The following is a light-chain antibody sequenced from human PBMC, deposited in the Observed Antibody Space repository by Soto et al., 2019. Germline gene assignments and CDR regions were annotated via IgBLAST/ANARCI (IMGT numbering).Light chain of an antibody. CDR2: DVS. CDR1: QSVSNW. Sequence: DIQMTQSPSTLSASVGERVTITCRASQSVSNWLAWYQQKPGKAPNLLIYDVSSLESGVPSRFSGSGSGTEFILPISSLQPDDFATYYCHQYDSYSCTFGQGKKVEMK. V-gene: IGKV1-5*01. CDR3: HQYDSYSCT. J-gene: IGKJ1*01.